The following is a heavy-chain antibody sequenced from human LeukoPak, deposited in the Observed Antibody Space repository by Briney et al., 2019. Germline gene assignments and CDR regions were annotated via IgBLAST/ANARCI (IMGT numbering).Heavy chain of an antibody. CDR3: ARVVSSGWYGVDY. CDR2: ISNSGGST. CDR1: GFTFSSYV. J-gene: IGHJ4*02. Sequence: GGSLRLSCAASGFTFSSYVMSWVRQAPGKGLDWVSGISNSGGSTYYADSVKGRFTISRDNSKNTLYLQMGSLRAEDMAVYYRARVVSSGWYGVDYWGQGTLVTVSS. D-gene: IGHD6-19*01. V-gene: IGHV3-23*01.